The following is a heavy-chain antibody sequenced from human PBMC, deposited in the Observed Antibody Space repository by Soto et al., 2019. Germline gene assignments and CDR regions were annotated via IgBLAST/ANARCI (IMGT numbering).Heavy chain of an antibody. Sequence: GGSLRLSCAASGFTFRSFTMNWVRQAPGKGLEWVSTISSSSSYIYYADSVKGRFTISRDNAKNSLYLQMNSLRAEDTAVYYCASAPGGWEPPYNWFDPWGQGTLVTVSS. J-gene: IGHJ5*02. CDR2: ISSSSSYI. V-gene: IGHV3-21*01. D-gene: IGHD1-26*01. CDR1: GFTFRSFT. CDR3: ASAPGGWEPPYNWFDP.